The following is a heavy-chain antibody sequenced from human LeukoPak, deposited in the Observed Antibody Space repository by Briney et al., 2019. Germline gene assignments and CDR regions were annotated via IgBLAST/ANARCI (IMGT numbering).Heavy chain of an antibody. CDR2: SSTSGGRT. J-gene: IGHJ4*02. Sequence: AGGSLRLCCEASGFTFSSYWMHWIRQTPGKGLEWVSASSTSGGRTFYADSVKGRFTISRDNSKNTLYLQMNSLKAEDTAIYYCAKDPTDFDSSGQTYFDYWGQGTLVTVSS. CDR1: GFTFSSYW. D-gene: IGHD3-22*01. V-gene: IGHV3-23*01. CDR3: AKDPTDFDSSGQTYFDY.